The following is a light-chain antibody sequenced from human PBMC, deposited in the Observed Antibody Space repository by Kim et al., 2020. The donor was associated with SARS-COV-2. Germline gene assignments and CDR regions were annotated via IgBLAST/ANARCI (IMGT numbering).Light chain of an antibody. J-gene: IGKJ1*01. V-gene: IGKV3-20*01. CDR1: QRINNEY. Sequence: IVLTQSPGTLSLSPGEGVTLSCRASQRINNEYVAWYQQRPGQSPKLLVYGASTRASGVSDRFSGSGSGTDFTLTISRLEPEDSAVYHCQQYGSSWTFGQGTKVDIK. CDR2: GAS. CDR3: QQYGSSWT.